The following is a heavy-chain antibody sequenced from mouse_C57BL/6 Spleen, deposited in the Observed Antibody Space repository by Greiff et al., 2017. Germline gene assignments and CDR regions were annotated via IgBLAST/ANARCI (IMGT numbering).Heavy chain of an antibody. CDR1: GYAFSSYW. CDR3: ARSGGLRGWFAY. D-gene: IGHD2-4*01. V-gene: IGHV1-80*01. J-gene: IGHJ3*01. CDR2: IYPGDGDT. Sequence: VQLQESGAELVKPGASVKISCKASGYAFSSYWMNWVKQRPGKGLEWIGQIYPGDGDTNYNGKFKGKATLTADKSSSTAYMQLSSLTSEDSAVYFCARSGGLRGWFAYWGQGALVTVSA.